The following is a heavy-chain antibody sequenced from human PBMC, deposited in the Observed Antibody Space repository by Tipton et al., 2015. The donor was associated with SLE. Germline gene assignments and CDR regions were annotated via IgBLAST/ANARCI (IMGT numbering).Heavy chain of an antibody. D-gene: IGHD3-3*01. V-gene: IGHV3-74*03. J-gene: IGHJ3*02. Sequence: SLRLSCAASGFTFSNYWMHWVRRAPGKGLVWVSRISDGSSTTYADSVRGRFTISRDNAKNTLYLQMNSLRAEDAAVYYCANLYYDFWSGYLQDAFDIWGQGTMVTVSS. CDR2: ISDGSST. CDR3: ANLYYDFWSGYLQDAFDI. CDR1: GFTFSNYW.